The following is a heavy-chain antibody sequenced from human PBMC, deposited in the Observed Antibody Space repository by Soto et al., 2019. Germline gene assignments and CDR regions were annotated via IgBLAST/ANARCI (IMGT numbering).Heavy chain of an antibody. CDR2: IYYSGST. V-gene: IGHV4-31*03. CDR1: GGSISRGGYY. D-gene: IGHD3-3*01. J-gene: IGHJ5*01. Sequence: PSETLSLTCTVSGGSISRGGYYGSWIRQHPGKGLEWSGYIYYSGSTYYKPSLKSRVPISVDTSKNHFSLKLSSVTAADTAVYYCARGIFTIFGVVTTWFDSWGQGTLVTVSS. CDR3: ARGIFTIFGVVTTWFDS.